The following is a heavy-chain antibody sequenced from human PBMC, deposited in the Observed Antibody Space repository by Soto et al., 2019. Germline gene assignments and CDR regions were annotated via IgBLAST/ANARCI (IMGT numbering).Heavy chain of an antibody. D-gene: IGHD3-22*01. CDR3: ARYVTFYYDSSGYFFDH. J-gene: IGHJ5*02. V-gene: IGHV4-39*01. CDR1: GGSISSSSYY. CDR2: IYYSGST. Sequence: SLTCTVSGGSISSSSYYWGWIRQPPGKGLEWIGSIYYSGSTYYNPSLKSRVTVSVDTSKNQLSLNLNSVTAADTAVYYCARYVTFYYDSSGYFFDHWGQGTLVTVSS.